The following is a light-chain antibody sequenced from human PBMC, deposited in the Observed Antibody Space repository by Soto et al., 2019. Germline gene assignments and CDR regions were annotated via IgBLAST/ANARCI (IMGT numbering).Light chain of an antibody. CDR3: QVRDVWPS. CDR1: QSVSTS. J-gene: IGKJ1*01. V-gene: IGKV3-11*01. Sequence: IVLTQSPVTLALSPGERAVLSCRASQSVSTSLAWYQHKPGQAPRLFIYDASKRAPGIPARFSGSGSGTDFTITISRLEPDDFAVYYCQVRDVWPSFGQGTKVEIK. CDR2: DAS.